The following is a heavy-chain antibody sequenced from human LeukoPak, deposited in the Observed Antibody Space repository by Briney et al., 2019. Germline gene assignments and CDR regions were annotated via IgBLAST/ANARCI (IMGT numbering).Heavy chain of an antibody. CDR1: DPSISSYY. J-gene: IGHJ6*03. Sequence: AQTPSLTCTVTDPSISSYYWSWIRQPPGKGLEWIGYIYTSGSTNYNPSRKSRVTISVDTSKNQFSLKLSSVTAADTAVYYCARISSSGLPARRWYYYYMDVWGKGTTVTVSS. CDR3: ARISSSGLPARRWYYYYMDV. D-gene: IGHD6-6*01. V-gene: IGHV4-4*09. CDR2: IYTSGST.